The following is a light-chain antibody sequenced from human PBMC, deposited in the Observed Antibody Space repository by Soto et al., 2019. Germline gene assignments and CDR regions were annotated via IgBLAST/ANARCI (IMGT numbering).Light chain of an antibody. V-gene: IGKV1-39*01. CDR2: AAT. J-gene: IGKJ5*01. Sequence: DIPMTQSPSSLFASVGDRVTITCRASQSISAYLNWYQQRPGKAPSLLIYAATRLHSGVPSRFSGSGSGTDFTLTISSLQPEDFATYYCQRSYRSISFGKGTRLEMK. CDR1: QSISAY. CDR3: QRSYRSIS.